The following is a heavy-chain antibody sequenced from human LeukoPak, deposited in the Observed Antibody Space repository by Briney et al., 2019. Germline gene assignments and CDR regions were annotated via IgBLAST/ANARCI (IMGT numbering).Heavy chain of an antibody. V-gene: IGHV4-34*01. CDR3: ARGRTYYGSGSYYSG. CDR1: GGSFSGYY. Sequence: PSETLSLTCAVYGGSFSGYYWSWIRQPPGKGLEWIGEINHRGSTNYNPSLKSRVTISVDTSKNQFSLKLSSVTAADTAVYYCARGRTYYGSGSYYSGWGQGTLVTVSS. D-gene: IGHD3-10*01. CDR2: INHRGST. J-gene: IGHJ4*02.